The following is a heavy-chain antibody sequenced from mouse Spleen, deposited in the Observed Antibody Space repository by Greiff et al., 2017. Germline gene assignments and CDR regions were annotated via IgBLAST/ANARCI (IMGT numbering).Heavy chain of an antibody. CDR1: GFNIKDTY. CDR2: IDPANGNT. J-gene: IGHJ2*01. V-gene: IGHV14-3*02. Sequence: EVKLMESGAELVKPGASVKLSCTASGFNIKDTYMHWVKQRPEQGLEWIGRIDPANGNTKYDPKFQGKATITADTSSNTAYLQLSSLTSEDTAVYYCARRRWDYFDYWGQGTTLTVSS. D-gene: IGHD2-3*01. CDR3: ARRRWDYFDY.